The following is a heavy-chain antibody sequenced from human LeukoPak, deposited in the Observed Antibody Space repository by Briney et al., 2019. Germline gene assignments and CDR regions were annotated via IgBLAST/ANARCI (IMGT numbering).Heavy chain of an antibody. J-gene: IGHJ4*02. V-gene: IGHV4-34*01. CDR2: INHSGTT. D-gene: IGHD5-18*01. CDR1: GGSFSGYY. Sequence: PSETLSLTCAVYGGSFSGYYWSWVRQPPGEGLEWIGEINHSGTTNYNPSLKSRVTISVHTSKNQFSLKLSSVTAADTAVYYCARKSHVDTYMVFWGQGTLVTVSS. CDR3: ARKSHVDTYMVF.